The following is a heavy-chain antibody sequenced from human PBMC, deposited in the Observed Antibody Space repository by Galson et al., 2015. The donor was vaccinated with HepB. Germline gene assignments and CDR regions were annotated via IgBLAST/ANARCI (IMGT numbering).Heavy chain of an antibody. D-gene: IGHD4-17*01. J-gene: IGHJ4*02. Sequence: SETLSLTCTVSGGSISSYYWSWIRQPPGKGLEWIGYIYYSGSTNYNPSLKSRVTISVDTSKNQFSLKLSSVTAADTAVYYCARDASDYGDFGGLVGWGQGTLVTVSS. CDR2: IYYSGST. CDR1: GGSISSYY. V-gene: IGHV4-59*01. CDR3: ARDASDYGDFGGLVG.